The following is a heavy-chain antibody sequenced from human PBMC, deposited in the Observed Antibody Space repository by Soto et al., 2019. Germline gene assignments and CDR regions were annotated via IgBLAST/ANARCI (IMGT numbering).Heavy chain of an antibody. D-gene: IGHD3-10*01. CDR3: ASVRVSGESAFDI. V-gene: IGHV4-59*01. CDR2: IYHSGAT. J-gene: IGHJ3*02. Sequence: QLQLQESGPGLVKPSETLSLTCTVSGGSISSYYWNWIRQPPGKGLEWIAYIYHSGATNYSPSLRRRATISVDTSKNQFSLKLSSVTAADTAVYYCASVRVSGESAFDIWGQGTMVSVSS. CDR1: GGSISSYY.